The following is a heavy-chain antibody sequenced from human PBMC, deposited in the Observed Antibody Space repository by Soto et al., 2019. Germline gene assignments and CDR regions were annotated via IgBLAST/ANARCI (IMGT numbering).Heavy chain of an antibody. J-gene: IGHJ4*01. CDR1: GYTFTSYA. V-gene: IGHV1-3*01. CDR2: INAANGNT. CDR3: ARGSCSGVSCYSFHFDY. D-gene: IGHD2-15*01. Sequence: QVQLVQSGAAVKKPGASVNVSCKASGYTFTSYAMHWVRQAPGQRLEWMGWINAANGNTIYSQKFQGRVTITRDTSESTAYIELSSLRSEDTAVYYCARGSCSGVSCYSFHFDYWGHGTLVTVSS.